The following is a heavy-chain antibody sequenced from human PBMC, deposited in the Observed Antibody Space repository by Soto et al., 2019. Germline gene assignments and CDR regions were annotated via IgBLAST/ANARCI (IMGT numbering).Heavy chain of an antibody. Sequence: PSETLSLTCTVSGGSISSYYWSWIRQPPGKGLEWIGYIYYSGSTNYNPSLKSRVTISVDTSKNQFSLRLSSVTAADTAVYYCGRVLCDYGGKTVLPYYFDYWGQGTLVTVSS. V-gene: IGHV4-59*01. CDR2: IYYSGST. CDR3: GRVLCDYGGKTVLPYYFDY. J-gene: IGHJ4*02. CDR1: GGSISSYY. D-gene: IGHD4-17*01.